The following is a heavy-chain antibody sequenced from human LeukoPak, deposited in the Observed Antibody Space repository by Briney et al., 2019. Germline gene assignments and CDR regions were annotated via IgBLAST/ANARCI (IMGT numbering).Heavy chain of an antibody. J-gene: IGHJ4*02. D-gene: IGHD6-19*01. Sequence: SETLSLTCTVSGGSISSSFYYWGWIRQPPGKNLEWIGSIYYSGSTYYNPSLKSRVTISVDTSKNQFSLRLSSVTAADTAVYYCTCSPVSSGWQFDYWGQGTLVTVSS. CDR1: GGSISSSFYY. V-gene: IGHV4-39*01. CDR2: IYYSGST. CDR3: TCSPVSSGWQFDY.